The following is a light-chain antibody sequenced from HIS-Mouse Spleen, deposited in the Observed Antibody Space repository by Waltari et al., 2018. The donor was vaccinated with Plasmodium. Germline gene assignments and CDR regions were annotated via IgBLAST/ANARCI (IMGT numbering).Light chain of an antibody. J-gene: IGKJ4*01. CDR1: QIGSSD. CDR3: QQRSNWLT. Sequence: EIVLTHSPATLSLSPGESATLSCRASQIGSSDLAWYPQKPGQAPRLLIYDESNRATGMTARFSGSGSGTDFTLTISSLESEDFAVYYCQQRSNWLTFGGGTKVEIK. V-gene: IGKV3-11*01. CDR2: DES.